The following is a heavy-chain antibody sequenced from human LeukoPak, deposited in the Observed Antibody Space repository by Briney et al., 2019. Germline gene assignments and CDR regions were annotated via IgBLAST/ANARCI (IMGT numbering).Heavy chain of an antibody. D-gene: IGHD2-15*01. Sequence: GRSLRLSCAASGFTFSSYAMLWLRQAPGKGLDWVAVISYDGSNKYYADSGKGRFNISRDNSKNTLYLQMNSLRAEDTAVYYCARDYDAFPAATTTYYFDYWGQGTLVTVSS. V-gene: IGHV3-30*04. CDR2: ISYDGSNK. J-gene: IGHJ4*02. CDR3: ARDYDAFPAATTTYYFDY. CDR1: GFTFSSYA.